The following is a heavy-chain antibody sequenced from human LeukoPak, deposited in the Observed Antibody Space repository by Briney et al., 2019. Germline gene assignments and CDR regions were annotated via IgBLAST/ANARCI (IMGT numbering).Heavy chain of an antibody. CDR1: GGSISSGSYY. Sequence: SETLSLTCTVSGGSISSGSYYWSWIRQPAGKGLEWIGRIYTSGSTNYNPSLKSRVTMSVDTSKNQFSLKLSSVAAADTAVYYCARVATGDYDYYYYYMDVWGKGTTVTVSS. J-gene: IGHJ6*03. CDR2: IYTSGST. D-gene: IGHD7-27*01. V-gene: IGHV4-61*02. CDR3: ARVATGDYDYYYYYMDV.